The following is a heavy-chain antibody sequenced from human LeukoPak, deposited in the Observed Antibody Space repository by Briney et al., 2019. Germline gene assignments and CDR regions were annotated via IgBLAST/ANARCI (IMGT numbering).Heavy chain of an antibody. J-gene: IGHJ3*02. CDR2: IYRGGST. D-gene: IGHD6-19*01. V-gene: IGHV3-53*01. Sequence: GGSLRLSCAASGFTVSSNYMSWVRQAPGKGLEWVSVIYRGGSTYYADFVKGRFTISRDNSKNTLFLQMNSLTAEDTAMFYCARSRLDALDIWGQGTMVTVSS. CDR3: ARSRLDALDI. CDR1: GFTVSSNY.